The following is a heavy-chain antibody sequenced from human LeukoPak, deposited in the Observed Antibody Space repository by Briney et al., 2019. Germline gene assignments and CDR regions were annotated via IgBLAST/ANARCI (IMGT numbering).Heavy chain of an antibody. CDR2: ISHTGST. D-gene: IGHD6-19*01. CDR1: GDSISSGSFS. Sequence: PSQTLSLTCAVSGDSISSGSFSWSWIRQPPGKGLEWIGYISHTGSTYYNPSLKSRVTISVDKSKNQFSLKLSSVTAADTAVYYCARTGPWVAGKGTDAFDIWGQGTMVTVSS. J-gene: IGHJ3*02. CDR3: ARTGPWVAGKGTDAFDI. V-gene: IGHV4-30-2*01.